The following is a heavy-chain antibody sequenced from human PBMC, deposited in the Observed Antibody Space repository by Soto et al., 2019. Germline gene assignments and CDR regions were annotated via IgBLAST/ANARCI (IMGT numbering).Heavy chain of an antibody. CDR3: ARVGSSSNYYYYYAMDV. Sequence: PSETLSLTCTVSGGSISSYYWSWIRQPPGKGLEWIGYIYYSGSTNYNPSLKSLVTISVDTSKNQFSLKLSSVTAAYTAVYYCARVGSSSNYYYYYAMDVWGRGTTVTVSS. D-gene: IGHD6-6*01. CDR1: GGSISSYY. V-gene: IGHV4-59*01. CDR2: IYYSGST. J-gene: IGHJ6*02.